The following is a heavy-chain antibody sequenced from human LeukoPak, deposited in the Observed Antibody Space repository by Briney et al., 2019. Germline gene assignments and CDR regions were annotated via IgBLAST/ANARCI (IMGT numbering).Heavy chain of an antibody. Sequence: GGSLRLSCAASGFTFSSYGMSWVRQAPGKGLEWVSAISGSGGSTYYADSVKGRFTISRDNSKNTLYLQMNSLRAEDTAVYYCAKGFHYYGSGSAIDYWGQGTLVTVSS. V-gene: IGHV3-23*01. CDR1: GFTFSSYG. CDR2: ISGSGGST. J-gene: IGHJ4*02. CDR3: AKGFHYYGSGSAIDY. D-gene: IGHD3-10*01.